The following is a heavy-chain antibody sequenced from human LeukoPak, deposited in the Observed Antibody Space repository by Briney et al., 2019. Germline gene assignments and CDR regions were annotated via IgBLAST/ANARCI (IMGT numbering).Heavy chain of an antibody. V-gene: IGHV4-31*03. D-gene: IGHD3/OR15-3a*01. CDR2: ISNSGSS. CDR3: AGTGYYSPFLDY. J-gene: IGHJ4*02. Sequence: PSQTLSLTCSVSGVSINTGGYYWHWIRQLPGKGLEWIGHISNSGSSHYNPSLQSRVTMSADTSRSQFSLYLGSVTAADTAVYYCAGTGYYSPFLDYWGQGTLVTVSS. CDR1: GVSINTGGYY.